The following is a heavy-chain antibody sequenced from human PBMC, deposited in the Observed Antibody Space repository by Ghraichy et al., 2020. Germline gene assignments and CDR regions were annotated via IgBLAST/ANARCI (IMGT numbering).Heavy chain of an antibody. CDR2: INHSGST. J-gene: IGHJ4*02. CDR3: ARVGSGFDY. Sequence: SQTLSLTCAVYGGSFSGYYWSWIRQPPGNGLEWIGEINHSGSTNYNPSLKSRVTISVDTSKNQFSLKLSSVTAADTAVYYCARVGSGFDYWGQGTLVTVSS. D-gene: IGHD6-19*01. V-gene: IGHV4-34*01. CDR1: GGSFSGYY.